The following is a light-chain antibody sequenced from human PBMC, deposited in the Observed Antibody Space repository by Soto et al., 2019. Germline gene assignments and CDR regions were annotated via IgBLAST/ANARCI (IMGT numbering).Light chain of an antibody. CDR1: QSISSW. CDR2: KAS. V-gene: IGKV1-5*03. Sequence: DIQMTQSPSTLSASVGDRVTITCRASQSISSWLAWYQQKPGKAPKLLIYKASSLESGLPTRFSGSGSGTEFTLTISSLQPDDFATYYCQQYNSSSWTFGRGTKVEIK. J-gene: IGKJ1*01. CDR3: QQYNSSSWT.